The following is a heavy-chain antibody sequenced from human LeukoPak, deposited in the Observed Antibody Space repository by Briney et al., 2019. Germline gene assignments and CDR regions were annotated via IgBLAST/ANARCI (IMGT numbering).Heavy chain of an antibody. CDR3: ARDRGDGYDYFWDY. CDR1: GGSISSYY. CDR2: IYYSGST. Sequence: SETLSLTCTVSGGSISSYYWSWIRQPPGKGLEWIGYIYYSGSTNYNPSLKSRVTISVDTSKNQFSLKLSSVTAADTAVYYCARDRGDGYDYFWDYWGQGTLVTVSS. D-gene: IGHD5-12*01. J-gene: IGHJ4*02. V-gene: IGHV4-59*01.